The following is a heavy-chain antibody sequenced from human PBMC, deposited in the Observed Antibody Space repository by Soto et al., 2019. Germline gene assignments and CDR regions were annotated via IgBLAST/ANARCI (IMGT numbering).Heavy chain of an antibody. CDR1: GGSISSGDYY. CDR3: ARADQYYDILTGYYAHGMDV. V-gene: IGHV4-30-4*01. Sequence: PSETLSLTCTVSGGSISSGDYYWSWIRQPPGKGLEWIGYIYYSGSTYYNPSLKSRVTISVDTSKNQFSLKLSSVTAADTAVYYCARADQYYDILTGYYAHGMDVWGQGTTVTVSS. CDR2: IYYSGST. D-gene: IGHD3-9*01. J-gene: IGHJ6*02.